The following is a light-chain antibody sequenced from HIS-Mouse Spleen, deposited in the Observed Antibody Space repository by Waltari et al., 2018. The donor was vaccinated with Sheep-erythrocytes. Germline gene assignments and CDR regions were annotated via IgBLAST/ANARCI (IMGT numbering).Light chain of an antibody. Sequence: QSALTQPPSVSGSPGQSVTISCTGTSSAVGSYNRFAWYQQPPGTAPKLMIYEVSNRPSGVPDRFSGSKSGNTASLTISGLQAEDEADYYCSSYTSSSTVFGGGTKLTVL. V-gene: IGLV2-18*02. J-gene: IGLJ2*01. CDR3: SSYTSSSTV. CDR2: EVS. CDR1: SSAVGSYNR.